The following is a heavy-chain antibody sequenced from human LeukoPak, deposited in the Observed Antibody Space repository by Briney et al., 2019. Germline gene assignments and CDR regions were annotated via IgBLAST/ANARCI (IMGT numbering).Heavy chain of an antibody. CDR3: ARGLYYGSSFYFDY. CDR1: SGSFSGYY. J-gene: IGHJ4*02. V-gene: IGHV4-34*01. CDR2: INHSGGT. D-gene: IGHD3-10*01. Sequence: PSETLSLTCAVYSGSFSGYYWSWIRQPPGKGLEWIGKINHSGGTNCNPSLKSRVTISVDTSKNQFSLKLNSVTAADTAVYYCARGLYYGSSFYFDYWGQGSLVTVSS.